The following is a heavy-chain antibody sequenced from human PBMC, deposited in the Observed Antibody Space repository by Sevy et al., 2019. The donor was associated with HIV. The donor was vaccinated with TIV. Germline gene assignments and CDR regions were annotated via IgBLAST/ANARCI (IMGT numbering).Heavy chain of an antibody. D-gene: IGHD2-2*02. J-gene: IGHJ6*02. Sequence: GGSLRLSCAASGFTFSSYAMHWVRQAPGKGLEWVAVISYDGSNKYYADSVKGRFTISRDNSKNTLYLQMNSLRAEDTAGYYCARDGYCSSTSCYTGSYYYYGMDVWGQGTTVTVSS. CDR3: ARDGYCSSTSCYTGSYYYYGMDV. CDR1: GFTFSSYA. V-gene: IGHV3-30-3*01. CDR2: ISYDGSNK.